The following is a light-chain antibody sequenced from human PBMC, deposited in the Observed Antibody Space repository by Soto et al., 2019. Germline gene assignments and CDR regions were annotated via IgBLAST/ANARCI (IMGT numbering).Light chain of an antibody. CDR3: QQYGSSGT. CDR1: QSLSAF. V-gene: IGKV3-20*01. CDR2: GAS. J-gene: IGKJ1*01. Sequence: EIVLTQSPGTLSLSPGERATLSCRASQSLSAFLAWYQQQPGQAPRLLIYGASTRATGIPDRFSGSGSGTDFTLTISRLEPEDFAVYYCQQYGSSGTFGQGTKVEIK.